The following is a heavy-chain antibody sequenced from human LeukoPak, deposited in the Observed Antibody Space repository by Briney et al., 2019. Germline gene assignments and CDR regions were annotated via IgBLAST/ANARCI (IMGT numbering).Heavy chain of an antibody. Sequence: GGSLRLSCAASGFTFSSYAMSWVRQAPGKGLEWVSSITTSGDNTYYADSVKGRFTISRDNSKNTLCLQMNSLRAEDTAVYYCAKRGAYDNRYYDYWGQGTLVTVSS. CDR2: ITTSGDNT. V-gene: IGHV3-23*01. J-gene: IGHJ4*02. CDR1: GFTFSSYA. CDR3: AKRGAYDNRYYDY. D-gene: IGHD3-22*01.